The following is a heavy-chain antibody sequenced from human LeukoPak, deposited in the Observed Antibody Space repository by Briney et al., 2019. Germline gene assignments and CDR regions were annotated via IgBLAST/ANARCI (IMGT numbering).Heavy chain of an antibody. CDR1: GFTFSSYN. CDR3: ARDCWDYGSGSYCGIDY. CDR2: ITSSSNYI. V-gene: IGHV3-21*03. D-gene: IGHD3-10*01. J-gene: IGHJ4*02. Sequence: GGSLRLSCAASGFTFSSYNMNWVRQAPGKGLEWVSSITSSSNYIYYADSVEGRFTISRDNAKNSLYLQMNSLRAEDTTVYSCARDCWDYGSGSYCGIDYWGQGTLVTVSS.